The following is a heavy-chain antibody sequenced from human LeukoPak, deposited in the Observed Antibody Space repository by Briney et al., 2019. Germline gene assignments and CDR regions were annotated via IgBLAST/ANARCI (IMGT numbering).Heavy chain of an antibody. J-gene: IGHJ4*02. CDR2: ISGSGGST. Sequence: GGSLRLSCAASGFTFSSYAMSWVRQAPGKGPEWVSAISGSGGSTYYADSVKGRFTISRDNSKNTLYLQMNSLRAEDTAVYYCAKKRGSGWRYYFDYWGQGTLVTVSS. V-gene: IGHV3-23*01. D-gene: IGHD6-19*01. CDR1: GFTFSSYA. CDR3: AKKRGSGWRYYFDY.